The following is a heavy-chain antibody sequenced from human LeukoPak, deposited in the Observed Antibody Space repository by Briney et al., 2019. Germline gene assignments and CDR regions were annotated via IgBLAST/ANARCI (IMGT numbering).Heavy chain of an antibody. J-gene: IGHJ4*02. V-gene: IGHV5-51*01. Sequence: GESLKISFKGSGYSFTSYWIGWVRQMPGKGLEWVGIIYPRDFDTRYSPSFQGQVTISADKSIGTAYLQWSSLKASDTAMYYCARPHRATLTSGYGYWGQGTLVTVSS. CDR3: ARPHRATLTSGYGY. D-gene: IGHD4-11*01. CDR2: IYPRDFDT. CDR1: GYSFTSYW.